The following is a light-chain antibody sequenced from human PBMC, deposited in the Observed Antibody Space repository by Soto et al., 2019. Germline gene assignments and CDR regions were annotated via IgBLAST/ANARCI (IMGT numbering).Light chain of an antibody. J-gene: IGKJ4*01. V-gene: IGKV3D-15*01. CDR3: QQFSSYPLT. CDR2: GAS. CDR1: QSVRSN. Sequence: EIVLTQSPATLSVSPGERATLSCGASQSVRSNLAWYQQKPGQAPRLLIYGASNRATGIPARFSGGGSGTDFTLTSSRLEPEDFAVYYCQQFSSYPLTFGGGTKVDNK.